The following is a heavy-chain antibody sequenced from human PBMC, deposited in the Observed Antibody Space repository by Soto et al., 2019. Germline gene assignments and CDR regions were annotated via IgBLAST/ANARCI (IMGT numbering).Heavy chain of an antibody. V-gene: IGHV3-30-3*01. CDR2: ISFDGGSK. CDR1: GFTFSHYA. CDR3: ASSAPYYPLDY. Sequence: QVQLVESGGGVVQPGRSLRLSCAASGFTFSHYAMHWVRQAPGKGLEWLAVISFDGGSKYYADSVKGRFTISRDNSKNTLYLQRNSLRADDTAVYSCASSAPYYPLDYWGRGTLVTVSS. J-gene: IGHJ4*02. D-gene: IGHD3-22*01.